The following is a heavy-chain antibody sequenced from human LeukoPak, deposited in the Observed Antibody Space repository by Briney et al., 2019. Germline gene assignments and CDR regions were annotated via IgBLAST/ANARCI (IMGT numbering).Heavy chain of an antibody. CDR3: AKRHSSGRVDY. J-gene: IGHJ4*02. CDR2: ISGSGGST. CDR1: GFTVSSNY. Sequence: PGGSLRLSCAASGFTVSSNYMSWVRQAPGKGLEWVSAISGSGGSTYYADSVKGRFTISRDNSKNTLYLQMNSLRAEDTAVYYCAKRHSSGRVDYWGQGTLVTVSS. D-gene: IGHD6-19*01. V-gene: IGHV3-23*01.